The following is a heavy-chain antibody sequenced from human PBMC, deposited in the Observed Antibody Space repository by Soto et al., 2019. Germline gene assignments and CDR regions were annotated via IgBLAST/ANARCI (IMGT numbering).Heavy chain of an antibody. V-gene: IGHV3-23*01. CDR2: ISGSGTIT. Sequence: EVQLLESGGGLVQPGGSLRLSCAASGFPFSSRAMSWVRQAPGQGLEWVSAISGSGTITYYADSVTGRFTIAGDTSKNTLYLQMNSLRADDTAVYYCAEWARYCSGADCRAWGQGTLVTVSS. D-gene: IGHD2-15*01. J-gene: IGHJ5*02. CDR3: AEWARYCSGADCRA. CDR1: GFPFSSRA.